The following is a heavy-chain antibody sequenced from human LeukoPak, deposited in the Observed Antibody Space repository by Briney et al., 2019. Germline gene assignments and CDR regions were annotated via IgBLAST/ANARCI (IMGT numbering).Heavy chain of an antibody. J-gene: IGHJ3*02. Sequence: GGSLRLSCTASGFTFGDYDMTWVRQAPGKGLEWVATINQDGSEKYYVDSVKGRFTISRDNAKKSLYLQMNSLRAEDTAVYYCAREGGNYDSSGYYQAYDAFDIWGQGTTVTVSS. CDR1: GFTFGDYD. CDR3: AREGGNYDSSGYYQAYDAFDI. V-gene: IGHV3-7*05. D-gene: IGHD3-22*01. CDR2: INQDGSEK.